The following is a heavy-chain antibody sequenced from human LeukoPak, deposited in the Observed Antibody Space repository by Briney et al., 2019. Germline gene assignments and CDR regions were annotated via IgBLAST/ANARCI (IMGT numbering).Heavy chain of an antibody. V-gene: IGHV3-7*01. CDR2: IKEGGSEK. J-gene: IGHJ3*02. CDR1: GFTFSNYW. Sequence: GGSLRLSCAASGFTFSNYWMRWVRQAPGKGLEWVANIKEGGSEKYYVGSVKGRFTISRDNAKNSLFLQMNSLRAEDTAVYYCARDLAYAFDIWGQGTMVTVSS. CDR3: ARDLAYAFDI.